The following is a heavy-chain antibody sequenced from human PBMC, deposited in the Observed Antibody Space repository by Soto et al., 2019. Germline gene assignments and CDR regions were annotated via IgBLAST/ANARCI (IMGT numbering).Heavy chain of an antibody. V-gene: IGHV3-7*01. CDR2: IKQDGSEK. CDR1: GFTFSSYW. Sequence: GGSLRLSCAASGFTFSSYWMSWVRQAPGKGLEWVANIKQDGSEKYYVDSVKGRFTISRDNAKNSLYLQMNSLRAEDTAVYYCARVQPYDFWSGQYYRMDVWGQGTKVTVYS. J-gene: IGHJ6*02. D-gene: IGHD3-3*01. CDR3: ARVQPYDFWSGQYYRMDV.